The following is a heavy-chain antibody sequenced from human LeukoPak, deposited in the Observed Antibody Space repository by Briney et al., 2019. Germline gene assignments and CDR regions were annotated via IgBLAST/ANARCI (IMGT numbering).Heavy chain of an antibody. D-gene: IGHD3-9*01. V-gene: IGHV3-30*04. Sequence: PGRSLRLFCAASGFTFSSYAKQWGRQAPGKGLEWEAVISYDGSNKYYADSVKGRFTISRDNSKNTLYLQMNGLTAEETAVYYCARGATTGYYPYWGQGTLVTVSS. J-gene: IGHJ4*02. CDR3: ARGATTGYYPY. CDR1: GFTFSSYA. CDR2: ISYDGSNK.